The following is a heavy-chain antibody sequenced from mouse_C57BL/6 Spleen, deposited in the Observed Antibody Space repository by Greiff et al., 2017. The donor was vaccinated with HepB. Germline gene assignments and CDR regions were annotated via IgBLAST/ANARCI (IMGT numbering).Heavy chain of an antibody. D-gene: IGHD2-4*01. J-gene: IGHJ2*01. Sequence: QVQLKESGAELVRPGTSVKVSCKASGYAFTNYLIEWVKQRPGQGLEWIGVINPGSGGTNYNEKFKGKATLTADKSSSTAYMQLSSLTSEDSAVYFCAIFYDYGGYFDYWGQGTTLTVSS. CDR3: AIFYDYGGYFDY. V-gene: IGHV1-54*01. CDR2: INPGSGGT. CDR1: GYAFTNYL.